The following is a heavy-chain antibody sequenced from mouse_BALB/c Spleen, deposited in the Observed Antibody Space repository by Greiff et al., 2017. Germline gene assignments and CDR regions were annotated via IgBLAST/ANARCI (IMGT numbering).Heavy chain of an antibody. CDR1: GFNIKDTY. CDR3: DLYAMDY. Sequence: VQLKQSGAELVKPGASVKLSCTASGFNIKDTYMHWVKQRPEQGLEWIGRIDPANGNTKYDPKFQGKATITADTSSNTAYLQLSSLTSEDTAVYYCDLYAMDYWGQGTSVTVSS. J-gene: IGHJ4*01. CDR2: IDPANGNT. V-gene: IGHV14-3*02.